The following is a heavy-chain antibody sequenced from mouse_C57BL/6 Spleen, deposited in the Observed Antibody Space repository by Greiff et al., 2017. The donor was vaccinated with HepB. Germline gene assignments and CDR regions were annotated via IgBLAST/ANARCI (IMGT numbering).Heavy chain of an antibody. CDR3: GYDGYYGWYFDV. CDR1: GYSITSGYY. CDR2: ISYDGSN. V-gene: IGHV3-6*01. Sequence: EVKVEESGPGLVKPSQSLSLTCSVTGYSITSGYYWNWIRQFPGNKLEWMGYISYDGSNNYNPSLKNRISITRDTSKNQFFLKLNSVTTEDTATYYCGYDGYYGWYFDVWGTGTTVTVSS. J-gene: IGHJ1*03. D-gene: IGHD2-3*01.